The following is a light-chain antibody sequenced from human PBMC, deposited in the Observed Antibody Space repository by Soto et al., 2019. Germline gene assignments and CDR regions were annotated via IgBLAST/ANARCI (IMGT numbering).Light chain of an antibody. V-gene: IGLV2-23*02. J-gene: IGLJ1*01. CDR2: EVT. CDR3: CSDAGSSTYV. Sequence: QSVLTQPASVSGSPGQSVTISCTRTSSDVGSFNFVSWYQQHPGKAPKVVIYEVTKRPSGVSNRFPGSKSGNTASLTIYGLQADDEADYYCCSDAGSSTYVFGTGTKVTVL. CDR1: SSDVGSFNF.